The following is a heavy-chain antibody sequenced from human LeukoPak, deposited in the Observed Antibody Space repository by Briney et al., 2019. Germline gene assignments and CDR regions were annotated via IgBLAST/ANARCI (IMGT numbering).Heavy chain of an antibody. J-gene: IGHJ4*02. V-gene: IGHV4-34*01. CDR3: AREKMRRYSYGYAH. D-gene: IGHD5-18*01. CDR1: GVSFSGYY. Sequence: SETLSLTCAVYGVSFSGYYWSWIRQPPGKGLEWIGEINHSGSTNYNSSLKSRVTISVDTSKNQFSLKVSSVTAADTAVYYCAREKMRRYSYGYAHWGQGTLVTVSS. CDR2: INHSGST.